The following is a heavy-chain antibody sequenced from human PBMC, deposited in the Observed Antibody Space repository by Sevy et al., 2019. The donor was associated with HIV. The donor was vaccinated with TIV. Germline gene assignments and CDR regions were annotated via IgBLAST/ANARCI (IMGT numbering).Heavy chain of an antibody. CDR1: GGTFSSYA. CDR2: IIPIFGTA. V-gene: IGHV1-69*13. D-gene: IGHD3-22*01. Sequence: ASVKVSCKASGGTFSSYAISWVRQAPGQGLEWMGGIIPIFGTANYAQKFQGSVTITADESTSTAYMELSSLRSEDTAVYYCASGQYYYDSSGLNDAFDIWGQGTMVTVSS. J-gene: IGHJ3*02. CDR3: ASGQYYYDSSGLNDAFDI.